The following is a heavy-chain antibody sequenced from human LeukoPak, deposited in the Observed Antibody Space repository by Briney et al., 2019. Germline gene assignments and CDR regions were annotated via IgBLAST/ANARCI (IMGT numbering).Heavy chain of an antibody. Sequence: ASVKVSCKASGYTFTSYYMHWVRQAPGQGLEWMGIINPSGGSTSYAQKFQGRVTMTRDTSTSTVYMELSSLRSEGTAVYYCARDRDIVVVPAARGYNWFDPWGQGTLVTVSS. CDR1: GYTFTSYY. CDR2: INPSGGST. J-gene: IGHJ5*02. CDR3: ARDRDIVVVPAARGYNWFDP. V-gene: IGHV1-46*01. D-gene: IGHD2-2*01.